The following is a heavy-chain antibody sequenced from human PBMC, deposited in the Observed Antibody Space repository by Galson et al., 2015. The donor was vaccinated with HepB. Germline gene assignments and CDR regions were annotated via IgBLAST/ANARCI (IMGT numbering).Heavy chain of an antibody. CDR1: GYTFTSYG. D-gene: IGHD6-13*01. CDR2: INTYNGNT. J-gene: IGHJ4*02. Sequence: SVKVSCKASGYTFTSYGISWVGQAPGQGLEWIGWINTYNGNTNHGQKLYDRITMTTDTSTSTAYMELRSLRSDDTAVYYCARDRDRYSSIWYVDYWGQGTLVTVSS. V-gene: IGHV1-18*04. CDR3: ARDRDRYSSIWYVDY.